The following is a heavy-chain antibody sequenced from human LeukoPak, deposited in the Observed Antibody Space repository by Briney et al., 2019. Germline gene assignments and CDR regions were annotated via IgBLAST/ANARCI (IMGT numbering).Heavy chain of an antibody. J-gene: IGHJ4*02. CDR3: ARDYYGSGSYYFGY. CDR2: IYHSGST. V-gene: IGHV4-4*02. Sequence: SGSLSLTCAVSGGSISSSNWWSWVRQPPGKGLEWIGEIYHSGSTNYNPSLKSRVTISVDKSKNQFSLKLSSVTAADTAVYYCARDYYGSGSYYFGYWGQGTLVTVSS. D-gene: IGHD3-10*01. CDR1: GGSISSSNW.